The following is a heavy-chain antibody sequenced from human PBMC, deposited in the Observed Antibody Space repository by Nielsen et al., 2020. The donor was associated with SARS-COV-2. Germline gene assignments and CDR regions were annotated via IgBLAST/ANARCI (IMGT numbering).Heavy chain of an antibody. CDR2: ISYDGSNK. CDR3: AKDEGATYYYYGMDV. J-gene: IGHJ6*02. V-gene: IGHV3-30*18. CDR1: GFTFSSYG. Sequence: GESLKISCAASGFTFSSYGMHWVRQAPGKGLEWVAVISYDGSNKYYADSVKGRFTISRDNSKNTLYLQMNSLRAEDTAVYYCAKDEGATYYYYGMDVWGQGTTVTVSS. D-gene: IGHD1-26*01.